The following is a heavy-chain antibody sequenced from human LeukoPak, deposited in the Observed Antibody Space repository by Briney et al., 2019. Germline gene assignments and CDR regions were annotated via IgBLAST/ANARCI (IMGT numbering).Heavy chain of an antibody. CDR2: IYSGGST. V-gene: IGHV3-53*01. D-gene: IGHD1-7*01. CDR3: ARDLTGTTRDY. CDR1: GFTFSSYA. J-gene: IGHJ4*02. Sequence: GGSLRLSCAASGFTFSSYAMSWVRQAPGKGLEWVSVIYSGGSTYYADSVKGRFTISRDNSKNTLYLQMNSLRAEDTAVYYCARDLTGTTRDYWGQGTLVTVSS.